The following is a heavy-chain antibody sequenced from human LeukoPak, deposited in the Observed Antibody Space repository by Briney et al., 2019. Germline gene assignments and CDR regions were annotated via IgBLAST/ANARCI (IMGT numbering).Heavy chain of an antibody. V-gene: IGHV1-69*01. J-gene: IGHJ6*03. D-gene: IGHD6-6*01. CDR2: IIPIFGTA. CDR3: ARGLAARRLYYYYMDV. CDR1: GGTFSSYA. Sequence: SVKVSCKASGGTFSSYAISWVRQAPGQGLEWMGGIIPIFGTANYAQKFQGRVTITADESTSTAYMELSSLRSEDTAVYYCARGLAARRLYYYYMDVWDKGTTVTVSS.